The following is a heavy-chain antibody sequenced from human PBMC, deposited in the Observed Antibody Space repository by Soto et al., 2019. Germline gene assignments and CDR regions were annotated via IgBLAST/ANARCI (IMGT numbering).Heavy chain of an antibody. J-gene: IGHJ4*02. D-gene: IGHD2-2*01. CDR1: GFTFSNYS. CDR3: ARMSSSISPGC. Sequence: EVQLVESGGGLVQPGGSLRLSCAASGFTFSNYSMNWVRQAPGKGLEWVSYISRSSSPVYYANSVKGRFTISRDNAKNSLYLQMNSLRAEDTAVYYCARMSSSISPGCWGQGTVVTVSS. CDR2: ISRSSSPV. V-gene: IGHV3-48*01.